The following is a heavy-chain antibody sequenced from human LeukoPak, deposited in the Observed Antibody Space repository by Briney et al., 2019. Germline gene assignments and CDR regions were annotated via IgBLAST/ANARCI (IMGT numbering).Heavy chain of an antibody. D-gene: IGHD3-22*01. CDR1: GFTFSSYA. CDR2: NSGSGGST. V-gene: IGHV3-23*01. J-gene: IGHJ3*02. Sequence: GGSLRLSCAASGFTFSSYAMSWVRQAPGKGLEWVSANSGSGGSTYYADSVEGRFTISRDNSKNTLYLQMNSLRAEDTAVYYCAKGYYYDSSGYYYGAFDIWGQGTMVTVSS. CDR3: AKGYYYDSSGYYYGAFDI.